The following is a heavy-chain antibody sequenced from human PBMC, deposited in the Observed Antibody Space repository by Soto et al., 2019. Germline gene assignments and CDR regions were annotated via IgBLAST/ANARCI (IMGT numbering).Heavy chain of an antibody. V-gene: IGHV3-74*01. J-gene: IGHJ6*02. CDR2: INVDGTET. CDR3: ARDKEVLLTNYGMAV. Sequence: PGGSLRLSCTAPRSTFGSCWMHWVRQAPGKGLVWVSDINVDGTETWYADSVKGRFTISRDNDKKTLYLHMTGLRVDDTGVYYCARDKEVLLTNYGMAVWGQGTTVTVSS. CDR1: RSTFGSCW.